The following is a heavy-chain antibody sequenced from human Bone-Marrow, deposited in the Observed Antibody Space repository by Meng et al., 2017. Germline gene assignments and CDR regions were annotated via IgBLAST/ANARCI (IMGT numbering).Heavy chain of an antibody. Sequence: QVKLVQSGAEGKKLGPPLKVSCKASGYTFTSYAMHWVRQAPGQSLEWMGWITPGSGNTKYSQKFQGRLTITTDTSASTAYMELSTLRSEDTAVYYCARDFTSGSSGDPWGQGTLVPSPQ. CDR1: GYTFTSYA. J-gene: IGHJ5*02. D-gene: IGHD6-19*01. V-gene: IGHV1-3*01. CDR2: ITPGSGNT. CDR3: ARDFTSGSSGDP.